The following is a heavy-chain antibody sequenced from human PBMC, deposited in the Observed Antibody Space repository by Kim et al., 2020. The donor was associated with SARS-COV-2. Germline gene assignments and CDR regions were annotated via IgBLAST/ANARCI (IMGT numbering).Heavy chain of an antibody. D-gene: IGHD3-10*01. CDR2: IDPSDSYT. CDR1: GYSFTSYW. CDR3: ASLFSGVRAQSPYGMDV. J-gene: IGHJ6*02. V-gene: IGHV5-10-1*01. Sequence: GESLKISCKGSGYSFTSYWISWVRQMPGKGLEWMGRIDPSDSYTNYSPSFQGHVTISADKSISTAYLQWSSLEASDTAMYYCASLFSGVRAQSPYGMDVWGQGTTVTVSS.